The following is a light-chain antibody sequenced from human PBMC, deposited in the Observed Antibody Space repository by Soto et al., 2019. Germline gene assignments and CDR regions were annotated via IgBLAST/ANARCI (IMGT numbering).Light chain of an antibody. Sequence: EIVLTQSPGTLSLTPLEIATLSFMASQSVSSSYFAWYQQKPGQAPRLLIYGASSRATGIPDRFSGSGSGTDFTLTISRLEPEDFAVYYCQQYGSSPGTFGQGTKVDIK. CDR1: QSVSSSY. CDR2: GAS. V-gene: IGKV3-20*01. J-gene: IGKJ1*01. CDR3: QQYGSSPGT.